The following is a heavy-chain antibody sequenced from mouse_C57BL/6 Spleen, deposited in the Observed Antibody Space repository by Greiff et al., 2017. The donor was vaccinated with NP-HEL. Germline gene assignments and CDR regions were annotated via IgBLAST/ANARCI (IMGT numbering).Heavy chain of an antibody. V-gene: IGHV1-78*01. J-gene: IGHJ1*03. Sequence: VQLQQSDAELVKPGASVKISCTVSGYTFTDHTIHWMKQRPEQGLEWIGYIYPRDGSTKYNEKFKGKATLTADKSSSTAYMQLNSLTSEDSAVYFCANYYGSPHWYFDVWGTGTTVTVSS. CDR1: GYTFTDHT. CDR3: ANYYGSPHWYFDV. D-gene: IGHD1-1*01. CDR2: IYPRDGST.